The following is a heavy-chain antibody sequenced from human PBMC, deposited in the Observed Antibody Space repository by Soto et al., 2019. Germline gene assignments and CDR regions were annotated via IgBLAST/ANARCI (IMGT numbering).Heavy chain of an antibody. J-gene: IGHJ3*02. CDR1: GYPVTAYY. D-gene: IGHD3-3*01. V-gene: IGHV1-2*02. CDR3: ARGGGVGVAGSAAFDM. Sequence: QLHLVQSGAVVKKPGASVTVSCSASGYPVTAYYMHWVRQAPGRGLEWMGGINPATGAAKYTQTFQGRVTMARDTSTGTGFMELSGPTSGDTAVFYWARGGGVGVAGSAAFDMWGQGTVVTVSS. CDR2: INPATGAA.